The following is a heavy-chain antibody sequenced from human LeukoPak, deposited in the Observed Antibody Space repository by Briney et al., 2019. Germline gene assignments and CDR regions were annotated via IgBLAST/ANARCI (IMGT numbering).Heavy chain of an antibody. CDR3: AKALTSGWYLDAFNI. Sequence: GGSLRLSCAASVFTFSSNSMHWVRQAPGKGLEWVASISSDGSSKYYADSVKGRFTISRDNSKNTLFLEMNSPRAEDTAVYYCAKALTSGWYLDAFNIWGQGTMVTVSS. J-gene: IGHJ3*02. CDR2: ISSDGSSK. CDR1: VFTFSSNS. D-gene: IGHD6-19*01. V-gene: IGHV3-30*18.